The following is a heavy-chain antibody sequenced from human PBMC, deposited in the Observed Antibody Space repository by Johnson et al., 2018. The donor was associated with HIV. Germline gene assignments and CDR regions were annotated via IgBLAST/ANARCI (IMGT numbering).Heavy chain of an antibody. CDR3: ARCIWGSSLIDVFDI. V-gene: IGHV3-33*08. CDR2: MWYDGSKK. Sequence: QVQLMESGGGLVQPGGSLRLSCAASGFTFSNYGMHWVRQAPGKGLDWVASMWYDGSKKYYADSVKGRFTIYRDNSKNTLYLQMNSLRAEDTAVYYCARCIWGSSLIDVFDIWGQGTMVTVSS. D-gene: IGHD6-13*01. CDR1: GFTFSNYG. J-gene: IGHJ3*02.